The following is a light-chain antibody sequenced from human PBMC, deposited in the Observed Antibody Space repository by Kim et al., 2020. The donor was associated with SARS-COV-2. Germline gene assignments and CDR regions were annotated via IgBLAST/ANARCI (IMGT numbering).Light chain of an antibody. Sequence: QSALTQPASVSGSPGQSISISCTGTSSDIGGHDSVAWYQQHPDKAPKLMIFDVRRRPSGVSNRFSGSKSGNTASLTISGLQAEDEAVYYCSSYTLSDTWVFGGGTQLTVL. CDR3: SSYTLSDTWV. CDR2: DVR. J-gene: IGLJ3*02. CDR1: SSDIGGHDS. V-gene: IGLV2-14*03.